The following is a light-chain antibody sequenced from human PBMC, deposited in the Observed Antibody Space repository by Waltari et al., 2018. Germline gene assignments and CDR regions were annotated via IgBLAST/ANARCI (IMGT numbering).Light chain of an antibody. V-gene: IGLV1-44*01. J-gene: IGLJ3*02. Sequence: QSVITQPHSASGTPGQRVTITCSAKTSNCRYHTVDFYQQLPGTAPRPHSHTNDQRPSGVPDRFSGSKSGTSASLVISGLHSEDEADDYCAAWDGSLTGFWVFGGGTKLTVL. CDR2: TND. CDR3: AAWDGSLTGFWV. CDR1: TSNCRYHT.